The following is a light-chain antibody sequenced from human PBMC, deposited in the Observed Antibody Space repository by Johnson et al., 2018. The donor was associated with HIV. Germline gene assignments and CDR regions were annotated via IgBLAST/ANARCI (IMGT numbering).Light chain of an antibody. CDR2: ENN. CDR1: SSNIGNNY. V-gene: IGLV1-51*02. CDR3: GTWDTSLSAHYV. Sequence: QAVLTQPPSVSAAPGQKVNISCSGSSSNIGNNYVSWYQQLPGTAPKLLIYENNKRPSGIPDRFSASKSGTSATLGITGLQTGDEADYYCGTWDTSLSAHYVFGSGTKVIVL. J-gene: IGLJ1*01.